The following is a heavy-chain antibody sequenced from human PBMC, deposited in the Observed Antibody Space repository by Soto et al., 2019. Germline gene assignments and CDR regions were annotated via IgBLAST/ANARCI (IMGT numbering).Heavy chain of an antibody. Sequence: GAPVKGSFKASFYTLTRYGISWVRQAPGQGLEWMGWISAYNGNTNYAQKLQGRVTMTTDTSTSTAYMELRSLRSDDTAVYYCARDNPPLGYWGQGTLVNVSS. CDR2: ISAYNGNT. J-gene: IGHJ4*02. CDR1: FYTLTRYG. V-gene: IGHV1-18*01. CDR3: ARDNPPLGY.